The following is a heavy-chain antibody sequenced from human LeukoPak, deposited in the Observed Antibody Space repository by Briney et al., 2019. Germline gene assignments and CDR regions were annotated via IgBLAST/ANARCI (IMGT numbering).Heavy chain of an antibody. Sequence: ASVKVSCKVSGYTLTELSMHWVRQAPGEGLEWMGGFDPKDGETIYAQKFQGRVTMTEDTSTDTAYMELSSLRSEDTAVYYCATESGSKYYDFWSGQLSYWGQGTLVTVSS. D-gene: IGHD3-3*01. V-gene: IGHV1-24*01. J-gene: IGHJ4*02. CDR2: FDPKDGET. CDR1: GYTLTELS. CDR3: ATESGSKYYDFWSGQLSY.